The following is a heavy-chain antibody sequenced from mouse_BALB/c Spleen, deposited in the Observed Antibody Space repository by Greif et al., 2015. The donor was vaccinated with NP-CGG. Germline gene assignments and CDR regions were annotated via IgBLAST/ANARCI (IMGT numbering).Heavy chain of an antibody. CDR2: IHYSGST. J-gene: IGHJ3*01. V-gene: IGHV3-1*02. Sequence: EVKLQESGPDLVKPYQSLSLTCTVTGYSITSGYSWHWIRQFPGNKLEWMGYIHYSGSTNYNPYLKSRISITRDTSKNQFFLQLNSVTTEDTATYYCAREDGYYGFAYWGQGTLVTVSA. D-gene: IGHD2-3*01. CDR1: GYSITSGYS. CDR3: AREDGYYGFAY.